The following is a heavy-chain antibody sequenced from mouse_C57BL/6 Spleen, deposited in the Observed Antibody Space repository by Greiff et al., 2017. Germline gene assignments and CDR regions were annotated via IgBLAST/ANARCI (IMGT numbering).Heavy chain of an antibody. Sequence: QVQLQQPGAELVKPGASVKLSCKASGYTFTSYWMQWVKQRPGQGLEWIGEIDPSDSDTNYNQKFKGKATLTVDTSSSTAYMQLSSLTSEDSAVYYCARSVTTVVATDYWGQGTTLTVSS. CDR2: IDPSDSDT. CDR3: ARSVTTVVATDY. V-gene: IGHV1-50*01. D-gene: IGHD1-1*01. CDR1: GYTFTSYW. J-gene: IGHJ2*01.